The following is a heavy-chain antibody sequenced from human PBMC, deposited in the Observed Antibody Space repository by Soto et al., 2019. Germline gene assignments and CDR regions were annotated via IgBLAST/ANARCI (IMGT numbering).Heavy chain of an antibody. V-gene: IGHV3-30-3*01. Sequence: LRVSCAASGFTFSSYAMHWVRQPAGKGLEWVAVISYDGSNKYYADSVKGRFTISRDNSKNTLYLQMNSLRAEDTAVYYCARGLRIQLCLDYWGQGTLVTVSS. J-gene: IGHJ4*02. CDR2: ISYDGSNK. D-gene: IGHD5-18*01. CDR1: GFTFSSYA. CDR3: ARGLRIQLCLDY.